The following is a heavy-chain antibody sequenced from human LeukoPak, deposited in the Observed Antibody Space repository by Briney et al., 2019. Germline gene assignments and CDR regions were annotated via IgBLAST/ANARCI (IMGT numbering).Heavy chain of an antibody. CDR1: GFTFDDYA. CDR3: AKDRGYSGSGFDY. Sequence: GGSLRLSCAASGFTFDDYAMHWVRQAPGKGLEWVSGISWNSGSIGYADSVKGRFTISRDNAKNSLYLQMNSLRAEDTALYYCAKDRGYSGSGFDYWGQGTLVTVSS. D-gene: IGHD5-12*01. J-gene: IGHJ4*02. CDR2: ISWNSGSI. V-gene: IGHV3-9*01.